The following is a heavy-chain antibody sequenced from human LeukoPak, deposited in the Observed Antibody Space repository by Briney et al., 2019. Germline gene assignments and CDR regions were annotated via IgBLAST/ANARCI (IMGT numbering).Heavy chain of an antibody. CDR3: TRGAGWLIDY. CDR2: FHNSGTS. V-gene: IGHV4-59*01. D-gene: IGHD3-16*01. J-gene: IGHJ4*02. Sequence: SETLSLTCTVPDDSISDYYRGWIRQPPGKGLEWIGYFHNSGTSTYNPSLKSRVTISADTSKNQFSLKLNSLTTADTAVYYCTRGAGWLIDYWGQGILVTVSS. CDR1: DDSISDYY.